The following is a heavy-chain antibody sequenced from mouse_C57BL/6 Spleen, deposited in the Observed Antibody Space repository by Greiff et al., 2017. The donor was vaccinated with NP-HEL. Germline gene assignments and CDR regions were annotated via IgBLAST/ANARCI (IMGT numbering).Heavy chain of an antibody. CDR3: TSDLSGWANDY. CDR1: GFTFSSYA. CDR2: ISSGGGYI. Sequence: EVKLVESGEGLVKPGGSLKLSCAASGFTFSSYAMSWVRQTPEKRLEWVAYISSGGGYIYYADTVKGRFTISRDNAKNTLYLQMSSLKSEDTAMYYCTSDLSGWANDYWGQGTSVTASS. D-gene: IGHD4-1*01. V-gene: IGHV5-9-1*02. J-gene: IGHJ4*01.